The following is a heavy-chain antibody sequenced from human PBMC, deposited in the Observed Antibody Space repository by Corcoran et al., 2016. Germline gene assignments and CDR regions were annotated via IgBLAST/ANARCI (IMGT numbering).Heavy chain of an antibody. CDR1: GFTFSSYG. CDR3: AGEVGAFDI. J-gene: IGHJ3*02. D-gene: IGHD2-2*01. V-gene: IGHV3-30*03. Sequence: QVQLVESGGGVVQPGRSLRLSCAASGFTFSSYGMHWVRQAPGKGLEWVAVISYDGSNKYYADSVKGRFTISRDNSKNTRYLQMNSLSAEDTAVYYCAGEVGAFDIWGQGTMVTVSS. CDR2: ISYDGSNK.